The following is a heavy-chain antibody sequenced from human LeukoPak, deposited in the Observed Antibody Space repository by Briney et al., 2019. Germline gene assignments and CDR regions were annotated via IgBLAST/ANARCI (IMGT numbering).Heavy chain of an antibody. CDR3: ARGSAWYFVY. V-gene: IGHV4-59*01. Sequence: SETLSLTCAVYGGSFRGYYWSWIRQPPGKGLEWIGYIYYSGNTNYNPSLKSRVTISVDTSKNQFSLKLSSVTAADTALYYCARGSAWYFVYWGQGTLVTVSS. CDR1: GGSFRGYY. D-gene: IGHD6-19*01. CDR2: IYYSGNT. J-gene: IGHJ4*02.